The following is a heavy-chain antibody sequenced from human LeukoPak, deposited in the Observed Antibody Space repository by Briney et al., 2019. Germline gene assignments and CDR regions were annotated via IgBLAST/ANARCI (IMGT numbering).Heavy chain of an antibody. J-gene: IGHJ2*01. V-gene: IGHV4-30-4*01. Sequence: SETLSLTCTVSGGSISSGDYYWRWIRQPPGKGLEWIGYIYYSGSTYYNPSLKSRVTISVDTSKNQFSLKLGSVTAADTAVYYCARGLLLYWYFDLWGRSTLVTVSS. D-gene: IGHD2-15*01. CDR1: GGSISSGDYY. CDR2: IYYSGST. CDR3: ARGLLLYWYFDL.